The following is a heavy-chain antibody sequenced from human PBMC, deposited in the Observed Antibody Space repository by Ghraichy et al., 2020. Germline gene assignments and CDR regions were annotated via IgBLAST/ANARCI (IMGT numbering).Heavy chain of an antibody. J-gene: IGHJ6*02. V-gene: IGHV3-21*01. CDR1: GFTFSSYS. D-gene: IGHD6-13*01. CDR3: ARVRGIAAAGTERYYYYGMDV. CDR2: ISSSSSYI. Sequence: GESLNISCAASGFTFSSYSMNWVRQAPGKGLEWVSSISSSSSYIYYADSVKGRFTISRDNAKNSLYLQMNSLRAEDTAVYYCARVRGIAAAGTERYYYYGMDVWGQGTTVTVSS.